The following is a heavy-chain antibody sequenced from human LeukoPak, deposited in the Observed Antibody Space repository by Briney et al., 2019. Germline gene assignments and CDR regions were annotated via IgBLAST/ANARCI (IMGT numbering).Heavy chain of an antibody. CDR3: AKDLGTRGDSSYYFDY. CDR1: GFTFSSYA. D-gene: IGHD1/OR15-1a*01. CDR2: ISGSGGST. Sequence: GGSLRLSCAASGFTFSSYAMSWVRQAPGKGLEWVSAISGSGGSTYYADSVKGRFTISRDNSKNTLYLQMNSLRAEDTAVYYCAKDLGTRGDSSYYFDYWGQGTLVTVSS. V-gene: IGHV3-23*01. J-gene: IGHJ4*02.